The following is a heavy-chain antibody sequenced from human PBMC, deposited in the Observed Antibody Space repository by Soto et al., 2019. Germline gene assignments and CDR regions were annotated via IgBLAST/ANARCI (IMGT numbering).Heavy chain of an antibody. CDR1: GYTFTGYY. Sequence: ASVKVSCKASGYTFTGYYMHWVRQAPGQGLEWMGWINPNSGGTNYAQKFQGRVTMTRDTSISTAYMELSRLRSDDTAVYHCARAIAVAGTSRFDPWGQGTLVTVSS. CDR2: INPNSGGT. D-gene: IGHD6-19*01. CDR3: ARAIAVAGTSRFDP. J-gene: IGHJ5*02. V-gene: IGHV1-2*02.